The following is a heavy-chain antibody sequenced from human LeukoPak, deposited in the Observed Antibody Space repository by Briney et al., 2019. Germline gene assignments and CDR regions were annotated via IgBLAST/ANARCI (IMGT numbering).Heavy chain of an antibody. CDR1: LESTSGYY. CDR2: INYCGST. V-gene: IGHV4-59*08. Sequence: PSETLSLTPTLSLESTSGYYWSGLRPPPRNELECMAHINYCGSTNYNPTLKSRVTISVDTCTNQFSLKVTSVTAADTAVYYCARCSGWYEGNWFDAGGEGTLVTV. CDR3: ARCSGWYEGNWFDA. J-gene: IGHJ5*01. D-gene: IGHD6-19*01.